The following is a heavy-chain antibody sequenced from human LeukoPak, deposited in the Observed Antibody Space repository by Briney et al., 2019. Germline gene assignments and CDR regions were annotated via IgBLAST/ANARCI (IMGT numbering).Heavy chain of an antibody. CDR2: IDPSDSYT. V-gene: IGHV5-10-1*01. D-gene: IGHD3-22*01. CDR1: GSIFTSYW. Sequence: GASLQISCKGSGSIFTSYWISWVRPPPGKGLEWMGRIDPSDSYTNYSPSFQGHVTISADKSISTAYLQWISLKASDTAMYDCARLGYYDQASGYWGQGTLVTVSS. CDR3: ARLGYYDQASGY. J-gene: IGHJ4*02.